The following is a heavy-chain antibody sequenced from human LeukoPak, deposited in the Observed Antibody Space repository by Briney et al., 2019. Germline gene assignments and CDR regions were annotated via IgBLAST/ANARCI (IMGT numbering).Heavy chain of an antibody. CDR1: GGSFSGYY. V-gene: IGHV4-34*01. CDR2: INHSGST. D-gene: IGHD2-15*01. Sequence: SETLSLTCAVYGGSFSGYYWSWIRQPPGKGLEWIGEINHSGSTNYNPSLKSRVTISVDTSKNQFSLKLSSVTAADTAVYYCARGQIVVVVADNWFDPWGQGTLVTVSS. J-gene: IGHJ5*02. CDR3: ARGQIVVVVADNWFDP.